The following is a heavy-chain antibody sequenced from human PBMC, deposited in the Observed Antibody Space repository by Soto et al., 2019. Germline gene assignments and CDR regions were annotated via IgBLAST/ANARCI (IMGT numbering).Heavy chain of an antibody. CDR3: ARRYYYDGGGPYGMDV. J-gene: IGHJ6*02. D-gene: IGHD3-22*01. CDR1: GFTFNSYG. CDR2: ISASGGSR. Sequence: GGSLRLSCAVSGFTFNSYGMSWVRQAPGKGLEWVSAISASGGSRYYADSVKGRFTISRDNSKNTLFLQMNSLSAEDTAVYYCARRYYYDGGGPYGMDVWGQGITVTVSS. V-gene: IGHV3-23*01.